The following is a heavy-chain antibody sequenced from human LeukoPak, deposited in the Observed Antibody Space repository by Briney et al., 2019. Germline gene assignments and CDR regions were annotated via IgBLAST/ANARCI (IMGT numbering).Heavy chain of an antibody. CDR1: GFTISAYA. D-gene: IGHD3-10*01. J-gene: IGHJ4*02. V-gene: IGHV3-23*01. CDR3: AARKVRGVWFYLDY. Sequence: GGSLRLSCAASGFTISAYAMAWVRQAPGKGLEWVSTIYDDNTYYADSVKGRFAISTDNSKNTLYLQMNSLRVEDTAVYFCAARKVRGVWFYLDYWAREPWSPSPQ. CDR2: IYDDNT.